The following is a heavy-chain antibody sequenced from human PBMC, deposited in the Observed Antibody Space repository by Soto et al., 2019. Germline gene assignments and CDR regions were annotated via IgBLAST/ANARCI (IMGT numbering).Heavy chain of an antibody. CDR3: ARLPAGYNNSPWFDP. CDR2: VYYTGST. D-gene: IGHD6-13*01. J-gene: IGHJ5*02. V-gene: IGHV4-59*01. Sequence: SETLSLTCTVSGDSITTYYWSWIRQPPGKGLEWIGFVYYTGSTNYNPSLRSRITISVDTSRNQFSLKVTSVTPADTAVYYCARLPAGYNNSPWFDPWGQGTLVTVSS. CDR1: GDSITTYY.